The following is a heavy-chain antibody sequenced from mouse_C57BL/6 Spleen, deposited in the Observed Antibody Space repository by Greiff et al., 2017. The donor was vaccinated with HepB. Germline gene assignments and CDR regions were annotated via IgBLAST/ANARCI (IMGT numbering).Heavy chain of an antibody. CDR1: GFTFSSYA. CDR3: TRDLLLFAY. V-gene: IGHV5-4*01. J-gene: IGHJ3*01. Sequence: DVHLVESGGGLVKPGGSLKLSCAASGFTFSSYAMSWVRQTPEKRLEWVATISDGGSYTYYPDNVKGRFTISRDNAKNNLYLQMSHLKSEDTAMYYCTRDLLLFAYWGQGTLVTVSA. CDR2: ISDGGSYT. D-gene: IGHD1-1*01.